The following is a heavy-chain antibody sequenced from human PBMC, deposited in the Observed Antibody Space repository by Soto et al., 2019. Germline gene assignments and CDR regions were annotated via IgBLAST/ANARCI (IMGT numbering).Heavy chain of an antibody. CDR3: AHIPLYYGSGRTDY. Sequence: QITLKESGPPLVKPTQTLTLTCTFSGFSLSTSGVGVGWIRQPPGKALEWLALIYWDDDKRYSPSLKSRLTITKDTSKNQVVLTMTNMDPVDTATYYCAHIPLYYGSGRTDYWGQGTLVTVSS. V-gene: IGHV2-5*02. D-gene: IGHD3-10*01. CDR2: IYWDDDK. J-gene: IGHJ4*02. CDR1: GFSLSTSGVG.